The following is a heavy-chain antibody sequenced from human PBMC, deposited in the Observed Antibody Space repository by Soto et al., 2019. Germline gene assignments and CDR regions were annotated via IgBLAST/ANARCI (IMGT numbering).Heavy chain of an antibody. CDR3: ARPYCSGGSCYSVFDY. V-gene: IGHV1-18*01. J-gene: IGHJ4*02. D-gene: IGHD2-15*01. Sequence: QVQLVQSGAEVKKPGASVKVCCKASGYTFTSYGISWVRQAPGQGLEWMGWISAYNGNTNYAQKLQGRVTMTTDTSTSTAYMELRSLRSDDTAVYYCARPYCSGGSCYSVFDYWGQGTLVTVSS. CDR2: ISAYNGNT. CDR1: GYTFTSYG.